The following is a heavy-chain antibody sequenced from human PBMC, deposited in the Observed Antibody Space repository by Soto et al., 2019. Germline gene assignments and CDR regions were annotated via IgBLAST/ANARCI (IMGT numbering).Heavy chain of an antibody. D-gene: IGHD3-10*01. CDR2: INVYNGNT. Sequence: QVQLVQSGGEVKKPGAAVKVSCKASGYTFTTYGISWVRQAPGQGLEWMGWINVYNGNTKYAQKLQGRVTMTTDTSTSTAYIELRSLISDDTAVYYCARGVGSGIYYNQYNWFDPWGQGTLVTVSS. V-gene: IGHV1-18*01. J-gene: IGHJ5*02. CDR1: GYTFTTYG. CDR3: ARGVGSGIYYNQYNWFDP.